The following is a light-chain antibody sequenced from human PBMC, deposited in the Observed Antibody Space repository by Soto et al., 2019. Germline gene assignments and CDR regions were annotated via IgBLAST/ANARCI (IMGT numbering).Light chain of an antibody. Sequence: EIGMTQSPGTLSMSPGERATLSCRASQSVSVNLAWYQQKPGQAPRLLIYGVSTRATGIPARFSGSESGTEFTLTISSLQSEDFAVYYCQQYNDWPFTFGPGTKVDIK. CDR2: GVS. CDR1: QSVSVN. J-gene: IGKJ3*01. CDR3: QQYNDWPFT. V-gene: IGKV3-15*01.